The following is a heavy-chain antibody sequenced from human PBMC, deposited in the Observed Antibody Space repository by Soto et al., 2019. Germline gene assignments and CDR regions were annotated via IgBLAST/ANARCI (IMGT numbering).Heavy chain of an antibody. Sequence: ASVKVSCKASGYTFTNYVIHWVRQAPGQGLEWMGWISPLKGNTKYAQKVQGRVSVTADTSTNTVYMELSGLRYDDTALYYCARSGEHPFDFWGQGTLVTVSS. CDR2: ISPLKGNT. V-gene: IGHV1-18*01. CDR1: GYTFTNYV. J-gene: IGHJ4*02. D-gene: IGHD6-25*01. CDR3: ARSGEHPFDF.